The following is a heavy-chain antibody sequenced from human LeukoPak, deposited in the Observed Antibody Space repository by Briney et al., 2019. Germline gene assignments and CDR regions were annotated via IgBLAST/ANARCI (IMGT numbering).Heavy chain of an antibody. D-gene: IGHD6-6*01. CDR1: GFTFSSYG. Sequence: GGSLRLSCAASGFTFSSYGMNWVRQAPGKGLEWVSSISSSSTYIYYADSVRGRFTVSRDNAKNSLYLQMSSLRAEDTAVYYCARSGSSLYYYTLDVWGQGTTVAFSS. CDR2: ISSSSTYI. CDR3: ARSGSSLYYYTLDV. V-gene: IGHV3-21*01. J-gene: IGHJ6*02.